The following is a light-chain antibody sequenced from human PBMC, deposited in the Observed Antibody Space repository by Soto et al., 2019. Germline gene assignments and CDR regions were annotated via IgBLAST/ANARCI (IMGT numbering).Light chain of an antibody. CDR2: LTS. CDR1: QSVNTR. CDR3: HQRQSWPRT. Sequence: EIVLTQSPSTLSSFPCDRFTLSFMASQSVNTRLALYQHKPGQAPRLLIYLTSNRAAGIPARFSGSGSETDFTLTISDVEPEDFAVYYCHQRQSWPRTFGQGTKVDI. V-gene: IGKV3-11*01. J-gene: IGKJ1*01.